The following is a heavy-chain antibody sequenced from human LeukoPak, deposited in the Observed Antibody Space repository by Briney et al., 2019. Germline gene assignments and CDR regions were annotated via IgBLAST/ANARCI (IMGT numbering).Heavy chain of an antibody. D-gene: IGHD5-24*01. CDR3: ARRRDGYNCFDY. J-gene: IGHJ4*02. CDR2: ISSSSSYM. CDR1: GFTFSSYS. Sequence: GGSLRLSCAASGFTFSSYSMNWVRQAPGKGLEWVSSISSSSSYMYYADSVKGRFTISRDNAKNSLYLQMNSLRAEDTAVYYCARRRDGYNCFDYWGQGTLVTVSS. V-gene: IGHV3-21*01.